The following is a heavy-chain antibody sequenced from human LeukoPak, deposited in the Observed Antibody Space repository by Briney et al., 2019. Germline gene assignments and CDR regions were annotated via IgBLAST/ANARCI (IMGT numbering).Heavy chain of an antibody. V-gene: IGHV1-69*13. CDR1: GYTFTIYN. CDR2: IIPIFGTA. D-gene: IGHD3-10*01. Sequence: AAVKVSCKTSGYTFTIYNINWVRQAPGQGLEWMGGIIPIFGTANYAQKFQGRVTITADESTSPAYMELSSLRSEDTAVYYCASSADMVRGVNNNWFDPWGQGTLVTVSS. CDR3: ASSADMVRGVNNNWFDP. J-gene: IGHJ5*02.